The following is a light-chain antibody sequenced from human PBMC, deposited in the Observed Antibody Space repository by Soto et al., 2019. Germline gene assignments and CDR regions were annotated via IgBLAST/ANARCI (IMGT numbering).Light chain of an antibody. Sequence: EIVMRQSPDTLSVSPGERATLSCRASESVTSDIAWYQQKPGQAPRLLIYGASTRATGVPARFSGSGSGTEFTLTISSLQSEDFAVYHCQQYYNWPRTFGQGTKVEIK. J-gene: IGKJ1*01. V-gene: IGKV3-15*01. CDR1: ESVTSD. CDR2: GAS. CDR3: QQYYNWPRT.